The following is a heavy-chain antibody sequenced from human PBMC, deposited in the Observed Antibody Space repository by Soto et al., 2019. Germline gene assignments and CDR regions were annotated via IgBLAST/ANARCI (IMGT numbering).Heavy chain of an antibody. D-gene: IGHD2-21*02. J-gene: IGHJ4*02. Sequence: PGGSLRLSCAASGFTFGTTDMSWVRQAPGEGLEWVSTIDGSGGITYYADSVKGRFTISRDNSRNTVYLQMNSLRGDDTALYYCARARGNDWYSDYWGQGTMVTVSS. CDR1: GFTFGTTD. V-gene: IGHV3-23*01. CDR2: IDGSGGIT. CDR3: ARARGNDWYSDY.